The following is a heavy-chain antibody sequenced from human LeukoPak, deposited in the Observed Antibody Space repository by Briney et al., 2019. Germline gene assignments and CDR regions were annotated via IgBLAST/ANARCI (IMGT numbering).Heavy chain of an antibody. CDR3: ARGSRWAIYFDY. V-gene: IGHV4-30-4*01. CDR1: GGSISSGDYY. J-gene: IGHJ4*02. CDR2: IYYSGST. Sequence: PSETLSLTCTVSGGSISSGDYYWSWIRQPPGKGLEWIGYIYYSGSTYYNPSLKSRVTISVDTSKNQFSLKLSSVTVADTAVYYCARGSRWAIYFDYWGQGTLVTVSS. D-gene: IGHD1-26*01.